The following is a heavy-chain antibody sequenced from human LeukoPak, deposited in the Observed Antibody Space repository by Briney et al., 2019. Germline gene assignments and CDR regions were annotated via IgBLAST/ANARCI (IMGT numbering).Heavy chain of an antibody. CDR1: GASIIYYY. D-gene: IGHD1-1*01. CDR2: IDYSGST. V-gene: IGHV4-59*01. CDR3: ARAGNNWSFDY. J-gene: IGHJ4*02. Sequence: SETLSLTCTVSGASIIYYYWSWIRQPPGKGLEWIGYIDYSGSTNYNPSLKSRVTISVDTSKNQLSLKVSSVTAADTAVYYCARAGNNWSFDYWGQGTLVTVSS.